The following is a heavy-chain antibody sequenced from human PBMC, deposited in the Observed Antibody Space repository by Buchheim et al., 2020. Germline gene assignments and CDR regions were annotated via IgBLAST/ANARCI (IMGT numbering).Heavy chain of an antibody. D-gene: IGHD3-22*01. CDR1: GFTFSSYA. Sequence: EVQLLESGGGLVQPGGSLRLSCAASGFTFSSYAMSWVRQAPGKGLEWVSAISGSGGSTYYADSVKGRFTISSDNSKNTLYLQMNSLRAEDTAVYYCAKVGRGYYDSSGYTRNYWGQGTL. CDR3: AKVGRGYYDSSGYTRNY. J-gene: IGHJ4*02. V-gene: IGHV3-23*01. CDR2: ISGSGGST.